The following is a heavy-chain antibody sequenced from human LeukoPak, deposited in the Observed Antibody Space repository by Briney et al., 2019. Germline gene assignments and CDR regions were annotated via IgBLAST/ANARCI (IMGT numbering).Heavy chain of an antibody. V-gene: IGHV3-11*06. CDR2: ISSSSEVK. J-gene: IGHJ3*01. D-gene: IGHD3-3*01. Sequence: CISSSSEVKHYGDSVKGRFTISRDNDKNSLFLQMDRLRAEDTAVYFCTRDHYDFWSSYWYAFDLWGQGTKVTVSS. CDR3: TRDHYDFWSSYWYAFDL.